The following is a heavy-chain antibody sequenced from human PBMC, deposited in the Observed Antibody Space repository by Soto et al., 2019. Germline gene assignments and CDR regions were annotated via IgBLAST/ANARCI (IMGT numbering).Heavy chain of an antibody. CDR2: IYPGDSDT. V-gene: IGHV5-51*01. J-gene: IGHJ4*02. Sequence: GESLQISGEASGYSFISSWIGWVRQIPGKGLEWMGIIYPGDSDTRYSPSFQGQVTISADKSTSTAYLQWSSLKASDTATYYCARMMAAYGTAFDYWGQGALVTVSS. CDR1: GYSFISSW. CDR3: ARMMAAYGTAFDY. D-gene: IGHD2-21*01.